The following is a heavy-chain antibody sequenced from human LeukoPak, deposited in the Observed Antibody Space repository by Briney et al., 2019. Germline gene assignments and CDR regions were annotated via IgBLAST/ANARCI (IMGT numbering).Heavy chain of an antibody. J-gene: IGHJ4*02. V-gene: IGHV3-23*01. Sequence: PGGSLRLSCAASESIPFNSYSMSWVRQAPGKGLEWVSAITSSGETTYYADSVKGRFTISRDNSKNMVYLQMNSLRAEDAATYYCAKMQGYFDYWGQGSLVTVSS. CDR2: ITSSGETT. CDR3: AKMQGYFDY. CDR1: ESIPFNSYS.